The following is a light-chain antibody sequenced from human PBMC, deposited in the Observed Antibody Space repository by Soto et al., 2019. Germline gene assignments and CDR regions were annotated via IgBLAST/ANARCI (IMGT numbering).Light chain of an antibody. CDR2: GAS. CDR3: QHRKT. J-gene: IGKJ1*01. Sequence: EIVMTQSPATLSVSPGERATLSCRASQSVSSYLAWYQQKPGQAPRLLIFGASTRATGIPARFSGSGSGTEFTLTISSLQSEDFAVYYCQHRKTFGQGTKVDIK. CDR1: QSVSSY. V-gene: IGKV3-15*01.